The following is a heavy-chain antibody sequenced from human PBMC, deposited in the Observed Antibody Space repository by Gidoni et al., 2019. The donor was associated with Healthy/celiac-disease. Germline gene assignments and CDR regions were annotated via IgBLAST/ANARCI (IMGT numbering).Heavy chain of an antibody. V-gene: IGHV2-5*01. CDR1: GFSLSTSGVG. CDR3: ARRNANGEAYDY. D-gene: IGHD2-8*01. CDR2: IYWNDDK. J-gene: IGHJ4*02. Sequence: QITLKESGPTLVNPTQTLTLTCPFSGFSLSTSGVGVGWIRQPPGKALEWLALIYWNDDKRYSPSLKSRLTITKDTSKNQVVLTMTNMDPVDTATYYCARRNANGEAYDYWGQGTLVTVSS.